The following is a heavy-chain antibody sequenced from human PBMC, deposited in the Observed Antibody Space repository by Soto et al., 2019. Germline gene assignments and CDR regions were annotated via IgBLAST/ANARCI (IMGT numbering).Heavy chain of an antibody. D-gene: IGHD5-12*01. CDR2: IYNGGST. V-gene: IGHV3-53*01. Sequence: EVPLVESGGGLIQPGGSLRLSCAASGFTVSSNYMSWVRQAPGKGLEWVSVIYNGGSTYYADSVKGRFTISRDNSKNTLYLQMNSLRAEDTAVYYCASLSRWLRPYGMDVWGQGTTVTVSS. CDR3: ASLSRWLRPYGMDV. J-gene: IGHJ6*02. CDR1: GFTVSSNY.